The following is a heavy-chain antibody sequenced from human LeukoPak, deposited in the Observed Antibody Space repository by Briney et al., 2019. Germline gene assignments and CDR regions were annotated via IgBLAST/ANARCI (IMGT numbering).Heavy chain of an antibody. CDR2: ISSSSSTI. D-gene: IGHD2-15*01. J-gene: IGHJ6*03. Sequence: PGGSLRLSCAASGFTFSSYSMNWVRQAPGKGLEWVSYISSSSSTIYYADSVKGRFTISRDNAKNSLYLQMNSLRAEDTAVYYCARSGGSRHAPLSYMDVWGKGTTVTVSS. V-gene: IGHV3-48*01. CDR3: ARSGGSRHAPLSYMDV. CDR1: GFTFSSYS.